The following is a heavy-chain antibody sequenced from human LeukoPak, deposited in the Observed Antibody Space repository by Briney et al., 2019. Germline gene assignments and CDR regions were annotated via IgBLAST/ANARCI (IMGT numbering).Heavy chain of an antibody. J-gene: IGHJ5*02. V-gene: IGHV4-59*01. CDR3: ARSGYYHSGVYNWWFDP. Sequence: PSETLSLTCTVSGASISTFYWSWIRQPPGKGLEWIGYLFFGGSTNYNPSLKSRVTISVDTSKNQFSLKMSSVTAADTAVYYCARSGYYHSGVYNWWFDPWGQGTLVTVSS. CDR2: LFFGGST. D-gene: IGHD3-22*01. CDR1: GASISTFY.